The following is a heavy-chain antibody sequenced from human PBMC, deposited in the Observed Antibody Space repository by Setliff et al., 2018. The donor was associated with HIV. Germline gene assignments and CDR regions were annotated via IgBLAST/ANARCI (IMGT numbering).Heavy chain of an antibody. CDR3: ARARRDSYDRGGRNHYYIDV. CDR1: GYTFNNYY. D-gene: IGHD3-22*01. Sequence: ASVKVSCKASGYTFNNYYMHWVRQAPGQGLEWMGIINPSDNRTYYAQKFQGRVTMTRDTSISTAYMELNNLKFEDTAVYYCARARRDSYDRGGRNHYYIDVWGKGTTVTVSS. CDR2: INPSDNRT. J-gene: IGHJ6*03. V-gene: IGHV1-46*02.